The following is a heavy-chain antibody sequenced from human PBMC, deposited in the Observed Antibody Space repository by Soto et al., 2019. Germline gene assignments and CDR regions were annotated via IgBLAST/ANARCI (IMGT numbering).Heavy chain of an antibody. V-gene: IGHV3-53*01. CDR2: IYSGGST. J-gene: IGHJ6*02. CDR3: ARMDPNYDFWSGYYTGGGMDV. Sequence: GGSLRLSCAASGFTVSSNYMSWVRQAPGKGLEWVSVIYSGGSTYYADSVKGRFTISRDNSKNTLYLQMNSLRAEDTAVYYCARMDPNYDFWSGYYTGGGMDVWGQGTTVTVSS. CDR1: GFTVSSNY. D-gene: IGHD3-3*01.